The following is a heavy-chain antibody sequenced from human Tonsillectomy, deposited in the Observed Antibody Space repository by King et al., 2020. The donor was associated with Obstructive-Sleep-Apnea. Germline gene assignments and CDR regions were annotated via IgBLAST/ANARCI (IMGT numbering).Heavy chain of an antibody. Sequence: LQLQESGPGLVKPSETLSLTCTVSGGSISSSSYYWGWIRQPPGKGLEWIGSIYYSGSTYYNPSLKSRVTISVDTSKNQFSLKLSSVTAADTAVYYCARDGSGESYGFHYFDYWGQGTLVTVSS. CDR2: IYYSGST. J-gene: IGHJ4*02. CDR1: GGSISSSSYY. D-gene: IGHD5-18*01. V-gene: IGHV4-39*07. CDR3: ARDGSGESYGFHYFDY.